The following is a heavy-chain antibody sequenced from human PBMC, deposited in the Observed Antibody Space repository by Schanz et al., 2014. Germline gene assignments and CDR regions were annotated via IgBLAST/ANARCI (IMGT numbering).Heavy chain of an antibody. CDR2: ISASGGTT. J-gene: IGHJ4*02. V-gene: IGHV3-11*01. CDR3: AKDAENTAMITDYFDY. CDR1: GFTFSDAW. D-gene: IGHD5-18*01. Sequence: VQLVASGGGLVQPGGSLRLSCAASGFTFSDAWMSWVRQAPGKGLEWVSAISASGGTTYYADSVKGRFTISRDSAENSLYLQMNSLRAEDTAVYYCAKDAENTAMITDYFDYWGQGTLVTVSS.